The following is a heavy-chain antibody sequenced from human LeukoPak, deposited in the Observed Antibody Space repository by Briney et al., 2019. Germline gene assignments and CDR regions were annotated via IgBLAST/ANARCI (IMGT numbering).Heavy chain of an antibody. V-gene: IGHV4-39*02. CDR3: ARRGGCYYPYYFDY. CDR2: IYYSGST. J-gene: IGHJ4*02. CDR1: GGSISTGNYY. D-gene: IGHD3-22*01. Sequence: SETLSLTCTVSGGSISTGNYYWGWIRQPPGKGLEWIGSIYYSGSTFDNPSLKSRVTMSVDTSKNHFSMRLNSVTAADTAVYYCARRGGCYYPYYFDYWGQGTLVTVSS.